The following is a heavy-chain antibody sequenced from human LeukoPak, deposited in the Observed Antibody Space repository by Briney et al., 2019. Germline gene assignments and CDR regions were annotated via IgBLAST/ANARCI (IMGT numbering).Heavy chain of an antibody. V-gene: IGHV3-7*03. Sequence: GGSLRLSCAASGFTFSNYWMSWVRQAPGKGLEWVANIKQDGSEKYYMDSVKGRFTISRDNAKNSLYLQMNSLRAEGTAVYYCARYSGSYEVNYYYYYGMDVWGQGTTVTVSS. D-gene: IGHD1-26*01. CDR2: IKQDGSEK. CDR3: ARYSGSYEVNYYYYYGMDV. CDR1: GFTFSNYW. J-gene: IGHJ6*02.